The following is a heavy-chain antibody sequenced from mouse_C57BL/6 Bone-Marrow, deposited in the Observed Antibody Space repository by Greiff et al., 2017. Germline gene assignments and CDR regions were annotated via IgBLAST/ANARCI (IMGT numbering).Heavy chain of an antibody. J-gene: IGHJ3*01. V-gene: IGHV1-81*01. CDR1: GYTFTSYG. Sequence: QVQLQQSGAELARPGASVKLSCKASGYTFTSYGISWVKQRTGQGLEWIGEIYPRSGNTYYNEKFNGKATLTADKSSSTAYMELRSLTSEDSAVYFCARARLRQRGWFAYWGQGTLVTVSA. D-gene: IGHD2-4*01. CDR3: ARARLRQRGWFAY. CDR2: IYPRSGNT.